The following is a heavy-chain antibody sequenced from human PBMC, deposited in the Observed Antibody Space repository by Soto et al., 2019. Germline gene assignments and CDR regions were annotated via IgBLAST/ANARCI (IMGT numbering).Heavy chain of an antibody. D-gene: IGHD2-15*01. J-gene: IGHJ5*02. CDR1: GFTFSSYS. CDR3: ARYGDIVVVVAETRVWFDP. V-gene: IGHV3-21*01. Sequence: GGSLRLSCAASGFTFSSYSMNWVRQAPGKGLEWVSSISSSSSYIYYADSVKGRFTISRDNAKNSLYLQMNSLRAEDTAVYYCARYGDIVVVVAETRVWFDPWGQGTLVTVSS. CDR2: ISSSSSYI.